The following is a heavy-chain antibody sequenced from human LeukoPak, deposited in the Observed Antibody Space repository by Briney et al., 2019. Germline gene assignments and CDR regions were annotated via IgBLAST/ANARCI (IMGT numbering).Heavy chain of an antibody. V-gene: IGHV1-69*04. Sequence: SVKVSCKASGGTFSSYAISWVRQAPGQGLEWMGRIIPILGIANYAQKFQGRVTITADKSTSTAYMELSSLRSDDTAVYFCARDGNYYDSSGYSTGDLFDYWGQGTLVTVSS. CDR1: GGTFSSYA. J-gene: IGHJ4*02. CDR2: IIPILGIA. CDR3: ARDGNYYDSSGYSTGDLFDY. D-gene: IGHD3-22*01.